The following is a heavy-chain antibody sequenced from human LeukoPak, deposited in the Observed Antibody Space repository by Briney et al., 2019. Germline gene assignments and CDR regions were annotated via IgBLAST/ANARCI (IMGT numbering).Heavy chain of an antibody. J-gene: IGHJ3*02. CDR3: ARGPRWLSIAVAGAHAFDI. CDR2: INHSGST. Sequence: KPSETLSLTCAVYGGSFSGYYWSWIRQPPGKGLEWIGEINHSGSTNYNPSLKSRVTISVDTSKNQLSLKLSSVTAADTAVYYCARGPRWLSIAVAGAHAFDIWREGTMVTVSS. V-gene: IGHV4-34*01. CDR1: GGSFSGYY. D-gene: IGHD6-19*01.